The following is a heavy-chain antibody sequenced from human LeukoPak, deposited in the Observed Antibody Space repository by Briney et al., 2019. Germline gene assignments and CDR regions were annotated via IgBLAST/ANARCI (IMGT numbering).Heavy chain of an antibody. CDR1: GFTFSSYW. CDR3: ARVLRYCSGGNCYSGGLGYMDV. V-gene: IGHV3-74*01. J-gene: IGHJ6*03. D-gene: IGHD2-15*01. Sequence: GGSLRLSCAASGFTFSSYWMHWVRQAPGKGLVWVSRINSDGSSTNYADSVKGRFTISRDNAKNTLHLQMNSLRAEDTAVYYCARVLRYCSGGNCYSGGLGYMDVWGKGTTVTISS. CDR2: INSDGSST.